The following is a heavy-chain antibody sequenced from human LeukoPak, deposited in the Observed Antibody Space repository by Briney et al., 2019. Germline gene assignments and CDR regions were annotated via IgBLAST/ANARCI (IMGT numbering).Heavy chain of an antibody. V-gene: IGHV4-34*01. Sequence: PSGTLSLTCAVYGGSFSGYYWSWIRRPPGKGLEWIGEINHSGSTNYNPSLKSRVTISVDTSKNQFSLKLSSVTAADTAVYYCARRRGYSYGPPGYRGQGTLVTVSS. J-gene: IGHJ4*02. CDR1: GGSFSGYY. CDR2: INHSGST. CDR3: ARRRGYSYGPPGY. D-gene: IGHD5-18*01.